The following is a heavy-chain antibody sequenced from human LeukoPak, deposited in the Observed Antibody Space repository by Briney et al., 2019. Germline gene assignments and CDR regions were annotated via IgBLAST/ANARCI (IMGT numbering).Heavy chain of an antibody. CDR3: ARRGYSAYDLDY. D-gene: IGHD5-12*01. CDR2: LYPGDSVT. Sequence: GGSLKISCRGSGYTFSTYLVVWVRQMPGKSIEWMGSLYPGDSVTRYSPSFQGQVTLSADKSISTVYVQGSSLKASDTAIYYCARRGYSAYDLDYWGQGTLVTVSS. J-gene: IGHJ4*02. CDR1: GYTFSTYL. V-gene: IGHV5-51*01.